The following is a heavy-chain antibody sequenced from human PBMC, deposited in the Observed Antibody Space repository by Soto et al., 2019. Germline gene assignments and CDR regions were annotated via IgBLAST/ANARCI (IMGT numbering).Heavy chain of an antibody. Sequence: GESLKISCKGSGYTFTSYWIGRVRQMPGKGLEWMGIIYPGDSDTRYSPSFQGQVTISADKSISTAYLQWSGLKASGTAIYYCARTAAAGKYYYGVDVWGQGTTVTVSS. CDR1: GYTFTSYW. CDR2: IYPGDSDT. V-gene: IGHV5-51*01. CDR3: ARTAAAGKYYYGVDV. J-gene: IGHJ6*02. D-gene: IGHD6-13*01.